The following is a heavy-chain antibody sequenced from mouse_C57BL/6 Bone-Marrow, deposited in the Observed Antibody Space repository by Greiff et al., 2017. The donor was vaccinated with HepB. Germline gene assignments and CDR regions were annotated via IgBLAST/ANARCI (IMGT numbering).Heavy chain of an antibody. Sequence: VQLQQPGAELVRPGSSVKLSCKASGYTFTSYWMHWVKQRPIQGLEWIGNIDPSDSETHYNQKFKDKATLTVDKSSSTAYMQLSSLTSEDSAVYYCARSWVYYAMDYWGQGTSVTVSS. D-gene: IGHD4-1*01. J-gene: IGHJ4*01. CDR1: GYTFTSYW. V-gene: IGHV1-52*01. CDR3: ARSWVYYAMDY. CDR2: IDPSDSET.